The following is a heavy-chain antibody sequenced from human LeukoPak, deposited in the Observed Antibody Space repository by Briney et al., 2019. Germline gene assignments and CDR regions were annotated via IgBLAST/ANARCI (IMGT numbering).Heavy chain of an antibody. CDR1: GFTFSRYG. J-gene: IGHJ6*03. Sequence: GGSLRLSCEASGFTFSRYGMSWVRQAPGKGLEWVSAIRGSGGSTYYADSVKGRFTISRDNSKNTLYLQMNSLRAEDTAVYYCARETGGTHYGVDMDVWGKGTSVIVSS. CDR3: ARETGGTHYGVDMDV. CDR2: IRGSGGST. D-gene: IGHD4/OR15-4a*01. V-gene: IGHV3-23*01.